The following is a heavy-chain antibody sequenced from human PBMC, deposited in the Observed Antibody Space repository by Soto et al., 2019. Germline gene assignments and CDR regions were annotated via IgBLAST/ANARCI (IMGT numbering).Heavy chain of an antibody. CDR1: GFTFSNYA. V-gene: IGHV3-23*01. CDR2: IHGGGDGT. J-gene: IGHJ5*02. CDR3: GKDAVSNNGEWDWIDP. D-gene: IGHD3-10*01. Sequence: EAQLLESGGGLVQPGGSLRLTCAASGFTFSNYAMTWVRQVPGKGLEWVSSIHGGGDGTYYSDSVKGRFTVSRDDSENTLYLQLSSLRVDDTAVYYCGKDAVSNNGEWDWIDPWGQGTLVIVSS.